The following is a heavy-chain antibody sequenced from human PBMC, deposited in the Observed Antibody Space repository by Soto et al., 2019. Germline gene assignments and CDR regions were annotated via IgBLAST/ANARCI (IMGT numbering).Heavy chain of an antibody. CDR3: ARGRSGSHDAFDI. D-gene: IGHD1-26*01. CDR2: IIPMFGTA. V-gene: IGHV1-69*01. CDR1: GGTFSSYA. J-gene: IGHJ3*02. Sequence: QMQLVQSGAEVKKPGSSVKVSCKASGGTFSSYAISWVRQAPGQGLEWMGGIIPMFGTADYAQKFQGRVTINADESTSTAYMELSILRSEDTAVYYCARGRSGSHDAFDIWGQGTMVTVSS.